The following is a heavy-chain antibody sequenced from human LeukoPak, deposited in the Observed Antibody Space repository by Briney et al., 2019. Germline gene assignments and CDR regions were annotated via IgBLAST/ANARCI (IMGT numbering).Heavy chain of an antibody. J-gene: IGHJ4*02. CDR2: INPSGGST. CDR3: ARERGKGYYYDSSGYYGH. V-gene: IGHV1-46*01. Sequence: GASVKVSCKASGYTFTSYYMHWVRQAPGQGLEWMGIINPSGGSTSYAQKFQGRVTMTTDTSTSTAYMELRSLRSDDTAVYYCARERGKGYYYDSSGYYGHWGQGTLVTVSS. CDR1: GYTFTSYY. D-gene: IGHD3-22*01.